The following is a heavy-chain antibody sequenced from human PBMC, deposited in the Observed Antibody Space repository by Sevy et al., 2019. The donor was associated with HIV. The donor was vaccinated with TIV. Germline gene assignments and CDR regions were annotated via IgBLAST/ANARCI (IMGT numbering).Heavy chain of an antibody. J-gene: IGHJ1*01. CDR2: IRNKANSYTT. Sequence: GGSLRLSCAASGCTFSDYCMDWVRQAPGKGLEWVGRIRNKANSYTTEFAASVKGRFTISRDDSKNSLYLQMHSLKTDDTAVYSCARVMRRILWWSLDSWCQGTLVTVSS. CDR3: ARVMRRILWWSLDS. CDR1: GCTFSDYC. D-gene: IGHD2-21*01. V-gene: IGHV3-72*01.